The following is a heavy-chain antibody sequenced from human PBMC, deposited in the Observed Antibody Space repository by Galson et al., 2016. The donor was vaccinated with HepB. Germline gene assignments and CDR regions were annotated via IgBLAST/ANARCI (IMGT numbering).Heavy chain of an antibody. Sequence: QSGAEVKKPGESLKISCKVSGYSFANSWIGWVRQIPGEGLEWMGIIFPGASTTLYSPSFEGQVTISADKSVTSAYLQWSSLKASDTAMYFCAIVAYGGIYGDFRDYWGQGTLLSVSS. J-gene: IGHJ4*02. CDR1: GYSFANSW. V-gene: IGHV5-51*01. CDR3: AIVAYGGIYGDFRDY. CDR2: IFPGASTT. D-gene: IGHD4-17*01.